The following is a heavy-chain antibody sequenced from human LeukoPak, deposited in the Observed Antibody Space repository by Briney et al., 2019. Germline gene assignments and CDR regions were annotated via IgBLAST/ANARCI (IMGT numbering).Heavy chain of an antibody. V-gene: IGHV1-3*01. J-gene: IGHJ4*02. CDR3: ARDPRLTMGFDY. D-gene: IGHD3-10*01. CDR2: INAGNGNT. Sequence: ASVKVSCKASGYAFTRHAMNWVRQAPGQRLEWMGWINAGNGNTKYSQKFQGRVTITRDTSASTAYMELSSLRSEDTAVYYCARDPRLTMGFDYWGQGTLVTVSS. CDR1: GYAFTRHA.